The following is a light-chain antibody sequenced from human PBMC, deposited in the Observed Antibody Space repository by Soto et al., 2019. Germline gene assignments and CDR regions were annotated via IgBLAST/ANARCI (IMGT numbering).Light chain of an antibody. J-gene: IGKJ4*01. V-gene: IGKV1-33*01. CDR3: QQYNNLPLT. CDR1: QDIKNY. CDR2: DAS. Sequence: EIRRAQSTYSLYASVGDIVSNNDQASQDIKNYLNWYQQKSGKAPKLLIYDASDLETGVPSRFSGSGSGTDFTFTINSLQPEDIATYYCQQYNNLPLTFGGGTKVDI.